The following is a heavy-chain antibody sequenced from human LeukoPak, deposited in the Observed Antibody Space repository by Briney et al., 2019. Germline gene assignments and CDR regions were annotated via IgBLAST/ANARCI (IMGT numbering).Heavy chain of an antibody. D-gene: IGHD3-3*01. CDR1: RGSMSFYY. V-gene: IGHV4-4*07. CDR2: IYTSGST. Sequence: SETLSLTCTVSRGSMSFYYWSWIRQPAGKGLEWIGRIYTSGSTNYNPSLKSRVTMSVDTSKKQFSLKLNSVTAADTAVYYCARDRDFLDYWGQGTLVTVSS. CDR3: ARDRDFLDY. J-gene: IGHJ4*02.